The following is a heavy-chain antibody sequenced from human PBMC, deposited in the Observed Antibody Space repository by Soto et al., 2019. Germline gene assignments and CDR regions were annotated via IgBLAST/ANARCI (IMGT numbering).Heavy chain of an antibody. V-gene: IGHV1-69*02. CDR1: GGTFSSYT. CDR3: ARAPQVPVVPAARDSYHWFEP. Sequence: SVKVSCKASGGTFSSYTVSWVRHAPGQGLEWMGRIIPILGIANYAQKFQGRVTITADKSTSTAYMELSSLRSEDTAVYYCARAPQVPVVPAARDSYHWFEPWGQGTLVTVSS. D-gene: IGHD2-2*01. CDR2: IIPILGIA. J-gene: IGHJ5*02.